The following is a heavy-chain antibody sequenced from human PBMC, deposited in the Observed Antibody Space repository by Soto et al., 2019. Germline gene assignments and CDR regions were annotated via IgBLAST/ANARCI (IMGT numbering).Heavy chain of an antibody. CDR1: GDSINSDNYY. V-gene: IGHV4-39*01. CDR2: IYYRGNT. Sequence: QLQLQESGPGLVKPSETLSLTCSVSGDSINSDNYYWGWIRQPPGKGLEWIGSIYYRGNTYYNPSLKPRVTISLDKSKSQFSLKLNSVTAADSAVYFCASLEGLATISYYFDYWGQGTLVTVSS. D-gene: IGHD3-9*01. CDR3: ASLEGLATISYYFDY. J-gene: IGHJ4*02.